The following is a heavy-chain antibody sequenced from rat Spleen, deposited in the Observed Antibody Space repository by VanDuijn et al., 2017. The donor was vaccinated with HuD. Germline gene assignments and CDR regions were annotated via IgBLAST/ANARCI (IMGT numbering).Heavy chain of an antibody. D-gene: IGHD1-2*01. J-gene: IGHJ3*01. CDR3: ARLGITLGAGHWFAY. CDR2: ISYDGSST. CDR1: GFTFSDYY. V-gene: IGHV5-29*01. Sequence: EVQLVESDGGLVQPGRSLKLSCVASGFTFSDYYMAWVRQAPTKGLEWVATISYDGSSTYYRDSVKGRFTISRNNAKNTQYLQMDSLRSEDTATYYCARLGITLGAGHWFAYWGQGTLVTVSS.